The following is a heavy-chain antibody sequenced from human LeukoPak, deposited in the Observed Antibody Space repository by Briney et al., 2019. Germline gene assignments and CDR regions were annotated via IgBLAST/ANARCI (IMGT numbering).Heavy chain of an antibody. V-gene: IGHV3-23*01. CDR2: ISGSGGST. D-gene: IGHD2-15*01. J-gene: IGHJ4*02. Sequence: GGSLTLSCAASGFPLSSYATSWVRQPPGKGLEWVSAISGSGGSTYYADPVKGRFTISRDNSKNTLYLQMNSLRAEDTAVYYCAKDEDSDYWGEGTLLTVSA. CDR3: AKDEDSDY. CDR1: GFPLSSYA.